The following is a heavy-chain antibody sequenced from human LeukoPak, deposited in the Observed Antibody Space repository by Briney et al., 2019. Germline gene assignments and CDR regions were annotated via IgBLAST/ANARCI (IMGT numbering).Heavy chain of an antibody. Sequence: SETLSLTCTVSGGSISSYYWSWIRQPPGKGLEWIGYIYYSGSTNYNPSLKSRVTISVDTSKNQFSLKLSSVTAADTAVYYCARQGGYDSSGYYYLDYWGQRTLVTVSS. D-gene: IGHD3-22*01. CDR1: GGSISSYY. CDR2: IYYSGST. J-gene: IGHJ4*02. CDR3: ARQGGYDSSGYYYLDY. V-gene: IGHV4-59*08.